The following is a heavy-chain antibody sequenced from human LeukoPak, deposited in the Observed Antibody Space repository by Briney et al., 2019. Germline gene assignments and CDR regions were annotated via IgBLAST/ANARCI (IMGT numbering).Heavy chain of an antibody. V-gene: IGHV1-18*01. CDR2: ISAYNGNT. CDR3: ARALLWFGEPWDY. J-gene: IGHJ4*02. D-gene: IGHD3-10*01. CDR1: GYTSTSYD. Sequence: ASVKVSCKASGYTSTSYDINWARQAPGQGLEWMGWISAYNGNTNYAQKLQGRVTMTTDTSTSTAYMELRSLRSDDTAVYYCARALLWFGEPWDYWGQGTLVTVSS.